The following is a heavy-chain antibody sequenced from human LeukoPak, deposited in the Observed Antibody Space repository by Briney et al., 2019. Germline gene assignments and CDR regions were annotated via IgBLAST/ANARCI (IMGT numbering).Heavy chain of an antibody. CDR1: GGSISSGGYY. V-gene: IGHV4-31*03. D-gene: IGHD2-15*01. Sequence: SQTLSLTCTVSGGSISSGGYYWSWIRQHPGKGLEWIGYIYYSGSTYYNPSLKSRVTISGDTSKNQFSLKLSSVTAADTAVYYCARGNSDGKREDYWGPGTLVTVSS. CDR2: IYYSGST. CDR3: ARGNSDGKREDY. J-gene: IGHJ4*02.